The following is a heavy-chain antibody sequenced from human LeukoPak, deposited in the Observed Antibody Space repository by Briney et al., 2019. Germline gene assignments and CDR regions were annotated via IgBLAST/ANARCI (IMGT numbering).Heavy chain of an antibody. CDR3: ARTAELDY. CDR1: GYTFTSYG. J-gene: IGHJ4*02. Sequence: ASVKVSCKSSGYTFTSYGIIWVRQAPGQGLEWMGWINTYNGNTISAQKLQGRVTMTTDTSTSTAYMELRSLRSDDTAMYYCARTAELDYWGQGTLVTVSS. CDR2: INTYNGNT. D-gene: IGHD2-21*02. V-gene: IGHV1-18*01.